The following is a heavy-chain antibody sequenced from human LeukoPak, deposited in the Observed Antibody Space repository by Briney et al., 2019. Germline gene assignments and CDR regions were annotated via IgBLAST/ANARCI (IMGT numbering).Heavy chain of an antibody. CDR2: INHSGST. Sequence: PGGSLRLSRAASGFTFSSYAMSWVRQAPGKGLEWIGEINHSGSTNYNPSLKSRVTISVDTSKNQFSLKLSSVTAADTAVYYCARTVLAAGTLVYYYYMDVWGKGTTVTVSS. CDR3: ARTVLAAGTLVYYYYMDV. CDR1: GFTFSSYA. V-gene: IGHV4-34*01. J-gene: IGHJ6*03. D-gene: IGHD6-13*01.